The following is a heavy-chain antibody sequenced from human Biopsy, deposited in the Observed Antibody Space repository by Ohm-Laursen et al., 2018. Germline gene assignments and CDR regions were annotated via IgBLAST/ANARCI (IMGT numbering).Heavy chain of an antibody. V-gene: IGHV3-33*06. CDR1: GFTFSVYA. J-gene: IGHJ5*02. Sequence: SLRLSCAASGFTFSVYAMHWVRQAPGKGLEWVAIIWYDGSSEYYADSVKGRFTISRGNSKNTVYLQMNSLRVEDTAVYYCAKYDYSSSPRRYFDPWGQGTLVTVSS. CDR3: AKYDYSSSPRRYFDP. CDR2: IWYDGSSE. D-gene: IGHD6-6*01.